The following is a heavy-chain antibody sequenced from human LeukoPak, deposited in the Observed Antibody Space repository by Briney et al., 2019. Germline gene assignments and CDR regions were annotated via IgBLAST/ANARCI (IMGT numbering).Heavy chain of an antibody. CDR1: GGSISSYY. Sequence: SETLSLTCTVSGGSISSYYWSWIRQPPGKGLEWIGYIYYSGSTNYNPSLKSRVTISVDTSKNQFSLKLSSVTAADTAVYYCARASDKVSSDYWGQGTLVTVSS. V-gene: IGHV4-59*01. CDR2: IYYSGST. J-gene: IGHJ4*02. CDR3: ARASDKVSSDY. D-gene: IGHD6-6*01.